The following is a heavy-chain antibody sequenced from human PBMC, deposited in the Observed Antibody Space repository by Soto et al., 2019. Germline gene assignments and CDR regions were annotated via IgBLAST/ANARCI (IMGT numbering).Heavy chain of an antibody. CDR2: ISGSGGST. Sequence: GGSLRLSCAASGFTFSSYAMSWVRQAPGKGLEWVSAISGSGGSTYYADSVKGRFTISRDNSKNTLYLQMNSLRAEDTAVYYCAKYGYCSGGSTCWFDPWGQGNLVTVSS. J-gene: IGHJ5*02. V-gene: IGHV3-23*01. CDR1: GFTFSSYA. CDR3: AKYGYCSGGSTCWFDP. D-gene: IGHD2-15*01.